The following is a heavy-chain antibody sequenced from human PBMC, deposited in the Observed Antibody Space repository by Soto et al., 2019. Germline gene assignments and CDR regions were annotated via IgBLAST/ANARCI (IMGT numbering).Heavy chain of an antibody. CDR2: INPNSGGT. Sequence: ASVKVSCKASGYTFTGYYMHWVRQAPGQGLEWMGWINPNSGGTNYAQKFQGWVTMTRDTSISTAYMELSRLRSDDTAVYYRARDSPVQLERDYYYYYGMDVWGQGTTVTVSS. CDR3: ARDSPVQLERDYYYYYGMDV. CDR1: GYTFTGYY. D-gene: IGHD1-1*01. J-gene: IGHJ6*02. V-gene: IGHV1-2*04.